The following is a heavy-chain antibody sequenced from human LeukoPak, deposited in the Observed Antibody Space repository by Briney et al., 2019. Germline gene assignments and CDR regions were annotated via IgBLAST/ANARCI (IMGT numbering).Heavy chain of an antibody. V-gene: IGHV1-69*06. J-gene: IGHJ3*02. Sequence: ASVKVSCKASGYTFTGYYMHWVRQAPGQGLEWMGGIIPIFGTANYAQKFQGRVTITADKSTSTAYMEPSSLRSEDTAVYYCARVRVPGEKRDAFDIWGQGTMVTVSS. D-gene: IGHD1-14*01. CDR1: GYTFTGYY. CDR3: ARVRVPGEKRDAFDI. CDR2: IIPIFGTA.